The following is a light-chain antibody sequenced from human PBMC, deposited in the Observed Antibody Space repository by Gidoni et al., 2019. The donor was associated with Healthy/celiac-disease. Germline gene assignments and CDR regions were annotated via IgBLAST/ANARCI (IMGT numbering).Light chain of an antibody. CDR3: QSYDSSNWV. V-gene: IGLV6-57*02. CDR2: EDN. CDR1: SGSIASNY. Sequence: NFMLTPPHSVSESPGKPVTISCTGSSGSIASNYVQWYQQRPGSAPTTVIYEDNQRPSGVPDRFSGSIDSSSNSASLTISGLKTEDEADYYCQSYDSSNWVFGGGTKLTVL. J-gene: IGLJ3*02.